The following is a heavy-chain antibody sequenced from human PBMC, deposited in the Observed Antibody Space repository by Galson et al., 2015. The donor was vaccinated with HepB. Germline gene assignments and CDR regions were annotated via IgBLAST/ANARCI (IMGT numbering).Heavy chain of an antibody. D-gene: IGHD6-13*01. Sequence: SLRLSCATSGFTFANSAMSWVRQAPGKGLEWVSSISGSDGTTYYADFVKGRFTISRDNSKDTIYLQMNSLRAEDTYVYCCAKTIAAAGYYFDYWGQGTLVTVSS. CDR1: GFTFANSA. CDR3: AKTIAAAGYYFDY. J-gene: IGHJ4*02. V-gene: IGHV3-23*01. CDR2: ISGSDGTT.